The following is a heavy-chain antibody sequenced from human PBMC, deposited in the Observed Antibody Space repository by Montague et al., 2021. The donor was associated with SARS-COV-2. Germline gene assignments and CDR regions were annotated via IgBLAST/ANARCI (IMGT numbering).Heavy chain of an antibody. V-gene: IGHV3-30-3*01. CDR2: ISYDGSNH. CDR1: GFTVSRYA. J-gene: IGHJ6*02. CDR3: ARGFRGAYYYGMDV. D-gene: IGHD3-16*01. Sequence: SLRLSCAASGFTVSRYALHWVRQAPGKGLEWVAVISYDGSNHYYSYSXXVLLPISRDNSKNTLYLQLNRLRAEDTAVSYCARGFRGAYYYGMDVWGQGTTVTVSS.